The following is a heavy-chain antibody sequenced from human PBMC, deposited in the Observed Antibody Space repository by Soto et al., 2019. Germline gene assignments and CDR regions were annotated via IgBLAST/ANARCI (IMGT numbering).Heavy chain of an antibody. CDR1: GFTFDDYA. CDR3: ANGLGSWATQYVFDY. D-gene: IGHD6-13*01. J-gene: IGHJ4*02. Sequence: EVQLVESGGGLVQPGRSLRLSCAASGFTFDDYAMHWVRQAPGKGLEWVSGISWNSGSIGYADSVKGRFTISRDNAKNSLYLQMNSLGAEDTALYYCANGLGSWATQYVFDYWGQGTLVTVSS. CDR2: ISWNSGSI. V-gene: IGHV3-9*01.